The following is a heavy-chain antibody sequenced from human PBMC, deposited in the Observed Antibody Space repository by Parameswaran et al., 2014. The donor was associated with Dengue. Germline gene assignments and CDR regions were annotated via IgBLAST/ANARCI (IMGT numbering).Heavy chain of an antibody. Sequence: VRQAPGRAGVVVNIKQDGSEKYYVDSVKGRFTISRDNAKNSLYLQMNSLRAEDTAVYYCAREGTLWFGELSDYWGQGTLVTVSS. CDR2: IKQDGSEK. J-gene: IGHJ4*02. CDR3: AREGTLWFGELSDY. D-gene: IGHD3-10*01. V-gene: IGHV3-7*01.